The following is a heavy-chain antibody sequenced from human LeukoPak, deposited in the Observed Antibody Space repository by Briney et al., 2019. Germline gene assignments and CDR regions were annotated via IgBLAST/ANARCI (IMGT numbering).Heavy chain of an antibody. CDR1: GFTFSSYS. V-gene: IGHV3-21*01. Sequence: PGGSLRLSCAASGFTFSSYSMNWVRQAPGKGLEWVSPISSSSSYIYYADSVKGRFTISRDNAKNSLYLQMNSLRAEDTAVYYCARVKYYYDSSGPNAADYWGQGTLVTVSS. D-gene: IGHD3-22*01. CDR2: ISSSSSYI. CDR3: ARVKYYYDSSGPNAADY. J-gene: IGHJ4*02.